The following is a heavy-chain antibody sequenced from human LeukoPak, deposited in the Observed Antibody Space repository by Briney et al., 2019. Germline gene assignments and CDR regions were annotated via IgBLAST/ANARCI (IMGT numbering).Heavy chain of an antibody. CDR2: IYYSGST. D-gene: IGHD2-21*02. J-gene: IGHJ4*02. Sequence: ASETLSLTCTVSGGSISSYYWSWIRQPPGKGLEWIGYIYYSGSTNYNPSLKSRVTISVDTSKNQFSLKLSSVTAADTAVYYCARLLTAYCGGDCTDYWGQGTLVTVSS. CDR3: ARLLTAYCGGDCTDY. V-gene: IGHV4-59*08. CDR1: GGSISSYY.